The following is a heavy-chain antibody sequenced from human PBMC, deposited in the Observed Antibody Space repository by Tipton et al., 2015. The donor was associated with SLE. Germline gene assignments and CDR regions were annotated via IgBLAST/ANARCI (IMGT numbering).Heavy chain of an antibody. D-gene: IGHD3-3*01. V-gene: IGHV4-39*07. CDR2: IYYSGST. Sequence: LRLSCTVSGGSISVSSYYWGWIRQPPGKGLEWIGSIYYSGSTYYNPSLKSRVTISVETSKNQFSLKLSSVTAADMAVYYCARVGEPNHYDFWSGYHYWYFDLWGRGTLVTVSS. CDR3: ARVGEPNHYDFWSGYHYWYFDL. J-gene: IGHJ2*01. CDR1: GGSISVSSYY.